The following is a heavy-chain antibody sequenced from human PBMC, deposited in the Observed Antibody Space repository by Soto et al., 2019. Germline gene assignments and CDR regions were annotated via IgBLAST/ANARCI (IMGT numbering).Heavy chain of an antibody. D-gene: IGHD4-4*01. CDR3: ARGSAFTGLDY. CDR2: IGTSGSYI. CDR1: GFIFSRYS. Sequence: GGSLRLSCAVSGFIFSRYSMNWVRQAPGKGLEWVSSIGTSGSYIYDTDSVKGRFTISRDNTKDSLYLQMNSLRAEDTAIYYCARGSAFTGLDYWGQGT. V-gene: IGHV3-21*01. J-gene: IGHJ4*02.